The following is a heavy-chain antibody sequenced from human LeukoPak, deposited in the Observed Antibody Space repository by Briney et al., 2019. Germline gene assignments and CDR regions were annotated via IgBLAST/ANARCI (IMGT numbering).Heavy chain of an antibody. J-gene: IGHJ4*02. V-gene: IGHV1-2*02. CDR2: INPNSGGT. D-gene: IGHD3-9*01. Sequence: GASVKVSCKASGYTFTGYYMHWVRQAPGQGLEWMGWINPNSGGTNYAQKFQGRVTMTRDTSISTAYMELSRLRSDDTAVYYCARDVDYDIPGGYYFGYWGQGTLVTVSS. CDR3: ARDVDYDIPGGYYFGY. CDR1: GYTFTGYY.